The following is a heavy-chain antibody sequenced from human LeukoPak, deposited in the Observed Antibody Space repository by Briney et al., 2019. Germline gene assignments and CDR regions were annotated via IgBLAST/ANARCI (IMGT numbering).Heavy chain of an antibody. Sequence: SETLSLTCAVSGGSMTSYYWSWLRQPPGKRLEWIGSVYYSGSTSYNSSLRRRLTISVDTSKNRFSLNLSSVTGADTAMYYCARAMYSSTWYFDYWGQGILVTDSS. CDR3: ARAMYSSTWYFDY. D-gene: IGHD6-13*01. CDR2: VYYSGST. J-gene: IGHJ4*02. CDR1: GGSMTSYY. V-gene: IGHV4-59*01.